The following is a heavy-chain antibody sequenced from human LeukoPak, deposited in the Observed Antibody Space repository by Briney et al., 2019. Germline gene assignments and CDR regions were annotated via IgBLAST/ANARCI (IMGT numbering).Heavy chain of an antibody. Sequence: GSSVKVSCKASGGTFSSYAISWVRQAPGQGLEWMGGITPIFGTANYAQKFQGRVTITADESTSTAYMELSSLRSEDTAVYYCASGGLVVPAARPHYFDYWGQGTLVTVSS. V-gene: IGHV1-69*01. J-gene: IGHJ4*02. CDR1: GGTFSSYA. CDR2: ITPIFGTA. CDR3: ASGGLVVPAARPHYFDY. D-gene: IGHD2-2*01.